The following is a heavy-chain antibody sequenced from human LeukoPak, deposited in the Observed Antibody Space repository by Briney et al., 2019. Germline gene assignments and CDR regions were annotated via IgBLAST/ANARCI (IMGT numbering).Heavy chain of an antibody. D-gene: IGHD6-13*01. CDR3: ARGYSSIGGWFDP. V-gene: IGHV4-61*01. CDR1: GGSVSSGSYY. CDR2: IYYSGST. Sequence: NPAGTLSLTCTVSGGSVSSGSYYWNWIRQPPGKGLEWIGYIYYSGSTNYNPSLNSRVTISLDTSKNQFSLKLSSVTAADTAVFYCARGYSSIGGWFDPWGEGTPASVSS. J-gene: IGHJ5*02.